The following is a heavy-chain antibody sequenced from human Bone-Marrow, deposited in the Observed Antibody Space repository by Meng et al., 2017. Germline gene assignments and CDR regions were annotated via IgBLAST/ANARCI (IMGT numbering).Heavy chain of an antibody. D-gene: IGHD4-11*01. CDR3: ARGPTTMAHDFDY. J-gene: IGHJ4*02. CDR1: GGSFSDYY. Sequence: VQVAQWGAGLLKPSATLSLTCVVSGGSFSDYYWSWIRQPPGKGLEWIGEINHSGSTNYNPSLESRATISVDTSQNNLSLKLSSVTAADSAVYYCARGPTTMAHDFDYWGQGTLVTVSS. CDR2: INHSGST. V-gene: IGHV4-34*01.